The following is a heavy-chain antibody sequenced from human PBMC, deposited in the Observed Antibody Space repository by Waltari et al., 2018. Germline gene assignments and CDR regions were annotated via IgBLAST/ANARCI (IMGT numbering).Heavy chain of an antibody. D-gene: IGHD1-1*01. V-gene: IGHV3-33*01. Sequence: QVQVVESGGGVVQPGRSLRLSCGVSGPTFNHYGMHWVRQAPGKGLEWVAIIWFDGVGKYYADSVKGRFTISRDNSKNSLYLQMNSLRAEDTAVYYCATTSGTNWHLNYWGQGTLVTVSS. J-gene: IGHJ4*02. CDR2: IWFDGVGK. CDR3: ATTSGTNWHLNY. CDR1: GPTFNHYG.